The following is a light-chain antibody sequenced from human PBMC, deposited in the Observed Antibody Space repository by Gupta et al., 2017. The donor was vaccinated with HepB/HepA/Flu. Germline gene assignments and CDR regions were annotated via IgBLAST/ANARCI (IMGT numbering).Light chain of an antibody. Sequence: QSALPQPPPASASPGQSITISCTGTSSDVGGYNYVSWYQQHPGKAPKLMIYEVSKRPSGVPDRFSGSKSGNTASLTVYGLQAEDEADYYCSSYAGSNNSWVFGGGTKLTVL. CDR2: EVS. CDR3: SSYAGSNNSWV. J-gene: IGLJ3*02. V-gene: IGLV2-8*01. CDR1: SSDVGGYNY.